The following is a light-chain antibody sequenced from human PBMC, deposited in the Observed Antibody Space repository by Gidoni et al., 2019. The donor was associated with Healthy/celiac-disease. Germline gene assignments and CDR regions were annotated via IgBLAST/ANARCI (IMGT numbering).Light chain of an antibody. J-gene: IGLJ3*02. CDR1: NMGSKS. Sequence: SYVLTQPPSVSVAPGQTSRIPCAGNNMGSKSVHLYQQKPGQAPVLVVYDDSDRPSGIPERFSGSNSGNTATLTISRVEAGDEADYYCQVWDSSSDHPVFGGGTKLTVL. CDR3: QVWDSSSDHPV. V-gene: IGLV3-21*02. CDR2: DDS.